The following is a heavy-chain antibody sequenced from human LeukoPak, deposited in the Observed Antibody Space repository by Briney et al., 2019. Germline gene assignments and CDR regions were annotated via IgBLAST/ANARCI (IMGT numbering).Heavy chain of an antibody. V-gene: IGHV3-30*02. Sequence: GGSLRLSCAASGFTFSSYGMHWVRQAPGKGLEWVAVIWYDGSNKYYADSVKGRFTISRDNSKNTLYLQMNSLRAEDTAVYYCAKDEGYDSSGYCFDYWGQGTLVTVSS. J-gene: IGHJ4*02. D-gene: IGHD3-22*01. CDR1: GFTFSSYG. CDR3: AKDEGYDSSGYCFDY. CDR2: IWYDGSNK.